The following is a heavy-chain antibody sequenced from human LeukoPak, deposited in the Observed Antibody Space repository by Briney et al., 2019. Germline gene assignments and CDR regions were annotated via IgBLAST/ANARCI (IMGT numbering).Heavy chain of an antibody. CDR2: ISSSSSYI. CDR3: ARDQPAAAGTPFDI. V-gene: IGHV3-21*01. D-gene: IGHD6-13*01. Sequence: GGSLRLSCAASGFTFSSYSMNWVRQAPGKGLEWVSSISSSSSYIYYADSVKGRFTISRDNAKNSLYLQMNSLRAEDTAVYYCARDQPAAAGTPFDIWGQGTMVTVSS. CDR1: GFTFSSYS. J-gene: IGHJ3*02.